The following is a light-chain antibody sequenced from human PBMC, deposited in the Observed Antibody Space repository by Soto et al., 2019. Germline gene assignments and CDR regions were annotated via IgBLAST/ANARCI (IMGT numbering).Light chain of an antibody. CDR2: DVS. CDR1: SSDVGGYDY. Sequence: QSALTQPASVSGSPGQAITISCTGTSSDVGGYDYVSWYQQHPGKAPKLMIYDVSKRPSGVSNRFSGSKSGNTASLSISGLQAEDEADYYCSSYTSTSYTRSSPYVFGTGTKVTVL. V-gene: IGLV2-14*01. CDR3: SSYTSTSYTRSSPYV. J-gene: IGLJ1*01.